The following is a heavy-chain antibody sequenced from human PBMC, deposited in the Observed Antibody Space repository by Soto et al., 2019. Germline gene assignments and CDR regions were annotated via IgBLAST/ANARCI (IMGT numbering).Heavy chain of an antibody. J-gene: IGHJ4*02. CDR2: ISSSSSYI. CDR3: ARDLYSSSARYFDY. Sequence: EVQLVESGGGRVKPGGSLRLSCAASGFTFSSYSMNWVRQAPGKGLEWGSSISSSSSYIYYADSVKGRFTISRDNAKNSLYLQMNSLRAEDTAVYYCARDLYSSSARYFDYWGQGTLVTVSS. V-gene: IGHV3-21*01. CDR1: GFTFSSYS. D-gene: IGHD6-6*01.